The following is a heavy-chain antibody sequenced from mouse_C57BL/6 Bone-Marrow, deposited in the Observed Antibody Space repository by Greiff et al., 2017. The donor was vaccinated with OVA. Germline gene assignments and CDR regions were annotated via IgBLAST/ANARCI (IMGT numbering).Heavy chain of an antibody. CDR2: IYPRSGNT. Sequence: VKLMESGAELARPGASVKLSCKASGYTFTSYGISWVKQRTGQGLEWIGEIYPRSGNTYYNEKFKGKATLTADKSSSTAYMELRSLTSEDSAVYFCARPPNWDDFDYWGQGTTLTVSS. D-gene: IGHD4-1*01. V-gene: IGHV1-81*01. CDR1: GYTFTSYG. CDR3: ARPPNWDDFDY. J-gene: IGHJ2*01.